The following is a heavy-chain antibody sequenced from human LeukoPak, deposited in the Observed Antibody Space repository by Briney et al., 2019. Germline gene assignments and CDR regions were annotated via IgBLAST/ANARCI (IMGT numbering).Heavy chain of an antibody. J-gene: IGHJ4*02. Sequence: SGTLSLTCTVSGGSISSYYWSWIRQPPGKGLEWIGYIYYSGSTNYNPSLKSRVTISVDTSKNQFSLKLSSVTAADTAVYYCARAFADTVTTSFDYWGQGTLVTVSS. CDR3: ARAFADTVTTSFDY. D-gene: IGHD4-17*01. CDR1: GGSISSYY. CDR2: IYYSGST. V-gene: IGHV4-59*01.